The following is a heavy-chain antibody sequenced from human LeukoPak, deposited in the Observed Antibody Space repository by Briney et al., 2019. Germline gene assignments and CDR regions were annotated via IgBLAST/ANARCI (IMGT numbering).Heavy chain of an antibody. D-gene: IGHD3-10*01. CDR1: GFTFNIYE. CDR3: ARDSGDGFDI. Sequence: PGGSLRLSCAASGFTFNIYEMNWVRQAPGMGLEWVSYISNSGSTKYYADSVKGRFTISRDNAKKSLYVQMNSLRAEDTAVYYCARDSGDGFDIWGQGTMVTVSS. J-gene: IGHJ3*02. CDR2: ISNSGSTK. V-gene: IGHV3-48*03.